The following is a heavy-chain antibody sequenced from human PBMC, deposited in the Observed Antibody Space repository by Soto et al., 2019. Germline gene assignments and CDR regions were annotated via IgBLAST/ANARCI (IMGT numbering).Heavy chain of an antibody. J-gene: IGHJ4*02. V-gene: IGHV3-48*01. D-gene: IGHD3-10*01. CDR1: GFTFSSYS. Sequence: GGSLRLSCAASGFTFSSYSMNWVRQAPGKGLEWVSYISSSSSTIYYADSVKGRFTISRDNAKNSLYLQMNSLRAEDTAVYYCARDGSRWFGEFDYWGQGTLVTVSS. CDR3: ARDGSRWFGEFDY. CDR2: ISSSSSTI.